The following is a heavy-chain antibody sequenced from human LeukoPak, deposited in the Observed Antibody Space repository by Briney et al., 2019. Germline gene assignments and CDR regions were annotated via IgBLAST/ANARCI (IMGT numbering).Heavy chain of an antibody. CDR3: ARGTRGITMIVHDFDY. D-gene: IGHD3-22*01. Sequence: PGGSLRLSCAASGFTFSSYAMHWVRQAPGKGLEWVAVISYDGSNKYYADSVKGRFTISRDNSKNTLYLQMNSLRAEDTAVYYCARGTRGITMIVHDFDYWGQGTLVTVSS. J-gene: IGHJ4*02. V-gene: IGHV3-30-3*01. CDR1: GFTFSSYA. CDR2: ISYDGSNK.